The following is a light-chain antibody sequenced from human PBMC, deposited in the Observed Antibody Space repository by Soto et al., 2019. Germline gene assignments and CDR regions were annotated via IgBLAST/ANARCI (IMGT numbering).Light chain of an antibody. Sequence: DIQMTQSPSSLYASIGDRVTITCRASQNINSRLNWYQQKPGKAPKVVIYAASRLQSGVPSRFSGSGSGTEFTLTISSLEPEDFATYYCQQSHITTLFTFGKGTKLEIK. CDR3: QQSHITTLFT. V-gene: IGKV1-39*01. CDR2: AAS. CDR1: QNINSR. J-gene: IGKJ2*01.